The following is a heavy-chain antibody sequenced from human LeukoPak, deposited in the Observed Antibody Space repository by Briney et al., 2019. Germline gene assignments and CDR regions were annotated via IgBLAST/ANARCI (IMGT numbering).Heavy chain of an antibody. CDR3: ARPFDCSGGSCYSIDY. CDR1: GYSFTSYW. V-gene: IGHV5-51*01. J-gene: IGHJ4*02. CDR2: IYPGDSDT. D-gene: IGHD2-15*01. Sequence: GESLKISCKGSGYSFTSYWIGWVRQMPGKGLEWMGIIYPGDSDTRYSPSFQGRVTISADKSISTAYLQWSSLKASDTAMYYCARPFDCSGGSCYSIDYWGQGTLVTVSS.